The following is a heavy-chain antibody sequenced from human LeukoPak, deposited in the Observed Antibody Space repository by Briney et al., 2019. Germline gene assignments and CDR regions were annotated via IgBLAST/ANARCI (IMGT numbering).Heavy chain of an antibody. CDR2: INSAGSTT. V-gene: IGHV3-74*01. CDR1: GFTFSNYW. Sequence: GGSLRLSCAASGFTFSNYWMHWVRQAPGKGLVWVSRINSAGSTTTYADSVKGRFTISRDNAKSTLYLQMNSLRAEDTAVYYCARGGGYSYGVSDYWGQGTLVTVSS. CDR3: ARGGGYSYGVSDY. J-gene: IGHJ4*02. D-gene: IGHD5-18*01.